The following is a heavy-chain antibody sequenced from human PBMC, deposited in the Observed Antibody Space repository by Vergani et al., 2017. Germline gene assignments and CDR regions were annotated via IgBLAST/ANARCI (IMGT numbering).Heavy chain of an antibody. V-gene: IGHV3-23*01. J-gene: IGHJ4*01. D-gene: IGHD2/OR15-2a*01. Sequence: EVHLLESGGGLVQSGGSLRLSCAASGFTFSTYAMTWVCQAPGKGLEWVSTISSDGGSTYYADSVKGRFTISRDNSKNTLSLQMNSLTAGDTAIYYCVKEKIDLGSYFFDSWGHGILVTVSS. CDR1: GFTFSTYA. CDR2: ISSDGGST. CDR3: VKEKIDLGSYFFDS.